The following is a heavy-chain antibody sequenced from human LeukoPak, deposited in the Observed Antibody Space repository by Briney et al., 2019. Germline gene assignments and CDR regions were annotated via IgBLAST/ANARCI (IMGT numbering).Heavy chain of an antibody. CDR2: IRYDESNR. D-gene: IGHD4-23*01. V-gene: IGHV3-30*02. Sequence: PGGSLRLSCAASGFSFSNYGMHWVRQAPGKGLEWVAFIRYDESNRFYADSVKGRFTISRDSSTKQLYLQMNSLRAEDTAVYYCAKSDAGNPDYWGQGTLVTVSS. CDR1: GFSFSNYG. CDR3: AKSDAGNPDY. J-gene: IGHJ4*02.